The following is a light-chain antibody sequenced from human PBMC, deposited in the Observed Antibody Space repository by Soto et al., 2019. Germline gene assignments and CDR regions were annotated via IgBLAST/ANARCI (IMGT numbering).Light chain of an antibody. CDR2: GAS. Sequence: EIVMTQSPATLSVSPGGRATLSCRASQSISDTLAWYQQKPGQAPRLLIHGASTRATGFPARFSGSGSGTDFTLTISSLQSEDFAVYYCQQYGDWPPETFGQGTKLEI. CDR1: QSISDT. CDR3: QQYGDWPPET. J-gene: IGKJ2*01. V-gene: IGKV3-15*01.